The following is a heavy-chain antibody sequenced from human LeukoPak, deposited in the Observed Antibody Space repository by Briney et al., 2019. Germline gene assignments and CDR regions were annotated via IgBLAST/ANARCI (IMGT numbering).Heavy chain of an antibody. CDR1: GFTFSRYS. Sequence: GGSLRLSCAASGFTFSRYSMNWVRQAPGKGLEWVSSISISSNYIYYPDSLKGRFTISRDNAKNSLYLQMNSLRAEDTAVYYCARPSGLYGNDAFDIWGQGTMVTVSS. J-gene: IGHJ3*02. CDR2: ISISSNYI. CDR3: ARPSGLYGNDAFDI. V-gene: IGHV3-21*01. D-gene: IGHD2-2*02.